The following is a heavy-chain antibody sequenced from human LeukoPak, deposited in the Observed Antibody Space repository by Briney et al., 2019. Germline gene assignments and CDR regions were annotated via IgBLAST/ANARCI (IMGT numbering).Heavy chain of an antibody. J-gene: IGHJ5*02. CDR3: ARDADGSGTLLDL. CDR1: GYTFTDYA. Sequence: ASVKVSCKAPGYTFTDYAITWVRQAPGQGLEWAGWISGADGETKSVRKFQGRVTMTTDTSTRTAYMELRSLRSDDTAISYCARDADGSGTLLDLWGQGTLVTVSS. CDR2: ISGADGET. D-gene: IGHD3-10*01. V-gene: IGHV1-18*04.